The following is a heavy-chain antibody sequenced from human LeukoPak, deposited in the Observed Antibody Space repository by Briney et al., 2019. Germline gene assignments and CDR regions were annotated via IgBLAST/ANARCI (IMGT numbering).Heavy chain of an antibody. CDR3: ARDARDGGNSDYFDY. Sequence: SETLSLTCTVSGDSISSGSYYWSWIRQPAGKGLEWIGRIYTSGSTNYNPSLKSRVAISVDTSKNQFSLKLSSVTAADTAVYYCARDARDGGNSDYFDYWGQGTLVTVSS. CDR2: IYTSGST. CDR1: GDSISSGSYY. J-gene: IGHJ4*02. D-gene: IGHD4-23*01. V-gene: IGHV4-61*02.